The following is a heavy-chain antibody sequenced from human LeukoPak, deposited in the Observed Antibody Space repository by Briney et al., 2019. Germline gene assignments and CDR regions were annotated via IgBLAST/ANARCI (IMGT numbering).Heavy chain of an antibody. CDR3: ARGRFRWELEIRDFDY. J-gene: IGHJ4*02. CDR1: GYTFTSYY. D-gene: IGHD1-26*01. V-gene: IGHV1-8*02. CDR2: VNPNSGNT. Sequence: GASVKVSCKASGYTFTSYYMHWVRQATGQGLEWMGWVNPNSGNTGYAQTFQGRVTMTRNTSISTAYMELSSLRSEDTPVYYCARGRFRWELEIRDFDYWGQGTLVTVSS.